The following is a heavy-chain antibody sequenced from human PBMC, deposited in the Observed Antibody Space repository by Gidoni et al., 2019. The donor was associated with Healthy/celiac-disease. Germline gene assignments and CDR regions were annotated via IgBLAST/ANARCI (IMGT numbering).Heavy chain of an antibody. CDR1: RFPFSSYR. Sequence: VQLVESGGGLVMPGGSLRLSCAASRFPFSSYRMNWVRQAPGKGLEWVSSISSSRNYIYYADSEKGRFTISRDNAKNSLYLQMNSLGAEDTAVYYCARGGGDYDYSNSGLCDYWGQGTLVTVSS. V-gene: IGHV3-21*01. CDR3: ARGGGDYDYSNSGLCDY. D-gene: IGHD4-4*01. CDR2: ISSSRNYI. J-gene: IGHJ4*02.